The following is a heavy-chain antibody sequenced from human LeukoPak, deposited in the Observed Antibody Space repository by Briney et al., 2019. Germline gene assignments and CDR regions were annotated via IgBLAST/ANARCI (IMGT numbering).Heavy chain of an antibody. Sequence: PSETLSLTCTVSGGPISSYYWSWIRQPPGKGLEWIGYIYYSGSTNYNPSLKSRVTISVDTSKNQFSLKLSSVTAADTAVYYCARGAPPSNYILHYYYYMDVWGKGTTVTVSS. CDR3: ARGAPPSNYILHYYYYMDV. CDR1: GGPISSYY. CDR2: IYYSGST. J-gene: IGHJ6*03. V-gene: IGHV4-59*12. D-gene: IGHD4-11*01.